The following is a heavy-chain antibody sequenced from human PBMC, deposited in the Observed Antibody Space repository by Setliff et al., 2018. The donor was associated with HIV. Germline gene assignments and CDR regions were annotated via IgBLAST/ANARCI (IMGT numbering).Heavy chain of an antibody. CDR3: ARQSGDIAVAGLVYYYYYYYMDV. Sequence: PSETLSLTCTVSGGSISSSSYYWGWIRQPPGKGLEWIGRIYYSGSTYYNPSLKSRVTISVDTSKNQFSLKLSSVTAADTAVYYCARQSGDIAVAGLVYYYYYYYMDVWGKGTTVTVSS. J-gene: IGHJ6*03. D-gene: IGHD6-19*01. V-gene: IGHV4-39*01. CDR1: GGSISSSSYY. CDR2: IYYSGST.